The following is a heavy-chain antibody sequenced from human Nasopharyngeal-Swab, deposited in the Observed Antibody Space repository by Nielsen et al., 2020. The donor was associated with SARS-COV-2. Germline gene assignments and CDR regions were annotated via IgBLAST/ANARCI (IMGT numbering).Heavy chain of an antibody. CDR2: INAGNGNT. Sequence: ASVKVSCKASRYTFTSYAMHWVRQAPGQRLEWMGWINAGNGNTKYSQKFQGRVTITRDTSASTAYMELSSLRSEDTAVYYCARAVTIFGVVIPGGYWGQGTLVTVSS. CDR1: RYTFTSYA. CDR3: ARAVTIFGVVIPGGY. D-gene: IGHD3-3*01. J-gene: IGHJ4*02. V-gene: IGHV1-3*01.